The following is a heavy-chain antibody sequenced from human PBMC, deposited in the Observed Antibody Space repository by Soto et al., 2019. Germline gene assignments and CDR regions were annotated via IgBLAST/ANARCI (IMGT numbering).Heavy chain of an antibody. CDR3: VREGRGSFDF. CDR1: GFIFTNYA. CDR2: IGGRSNSA. V-gene: IGHV3-23*01. D-gene: IGHD5-12*01. Sequence: GGSLRLSCAASGFIFTNYAMNWVRQAPGKGLEWVSVIGGRSNSAYYADSVQGRFTISRDNSKNTLSLQMSSLTADDTAIYYCVREGRGSFDFWGRGTMVTVSS. J-gene: IGHJ3*01.